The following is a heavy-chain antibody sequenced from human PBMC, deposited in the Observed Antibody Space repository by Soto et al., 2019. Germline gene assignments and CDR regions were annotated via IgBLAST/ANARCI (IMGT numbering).Heavy chain of an antibody. CDR3: ARHPGYCSGGSCNGQYTLDV. V-gene: IGHV4-61*01. J-gene: IGHJ6*02. D-gene: IGHD2-15*01. Sequence: SETLSLTCTVSGGSVSSGNSYWTWIRQPPGKGLEWIGYVFHSGSTNYNPSLKSRVSISVDSSKNQFSLDLTSVTATDTAVYFCARHPGYCSGGSCNGQYTLDVWGQGTTVTVSS. CDR1: GGSVSSGNSY. CDR2: VFHSGST.